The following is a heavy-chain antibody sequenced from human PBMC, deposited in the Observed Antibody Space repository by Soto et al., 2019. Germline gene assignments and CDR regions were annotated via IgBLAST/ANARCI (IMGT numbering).Heavy chain of an antibody. Sequence: EVQLLESGGGSVQPGGSLRLSCATSGFTFSSYAMSWVRQAPGKGLEWVSAISGSGGCTNYADSAEGRFTISGDHAKNTLSLQMSSLRAKDTAVYYCAKAGGIAVPGSHLDYWGQGTLVTVSS. CDR3: AKAGGIAVPGSHLDY. V-gene: IGHV3-23*01. CDR2: ISGSGGCT. J-gene: IGHJ4*02. D-gene: IGHD6-19*01. CDR1: GFTFSSYA.